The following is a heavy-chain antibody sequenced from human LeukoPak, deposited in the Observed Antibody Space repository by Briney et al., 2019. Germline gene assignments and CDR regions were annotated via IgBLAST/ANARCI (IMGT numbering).Heavy chain of an antibody. J-gene: IGHJ4*02. V-gene: IGHV4-4*02. Sequence: SETLSLTCAVSGGSISSSNWWSWVRQPPGKGLEWIGEIYHSGSINCNPSLKSRVTISVDKSKNQFSLKLSSVTAADTAVYYCARTFWGSYRAIPNYFDYWGQGTLVTVSS. CDR1: GGSISSSNW. D-gene: IGHD3-16*02. CDR2: IYHSGSI. CDR3: ARTFWGSYRAIPNYFDY.